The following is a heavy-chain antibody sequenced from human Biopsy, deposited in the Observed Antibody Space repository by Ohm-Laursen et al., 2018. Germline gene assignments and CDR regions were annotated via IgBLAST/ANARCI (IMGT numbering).Heavy chain of an antibody. CDR1: GAFFSNYA. D-gene: IGHD4-17*01. V-gene: IGHV1-69*13. Sequence: SVKVSCNASGAFFSNYAITWVRQAPGQGLEWMGGIIPLFGAPNYAQKFQGRLTITADESKSTTYMELSSLRSEDTAVYYCARLAQIYGDSPFDPWGQGTLVTVSS. CDR3: ARLAQIYGDSPFDP. J-gene: IGHJ5*02. CDR2: IIPLFGAP.